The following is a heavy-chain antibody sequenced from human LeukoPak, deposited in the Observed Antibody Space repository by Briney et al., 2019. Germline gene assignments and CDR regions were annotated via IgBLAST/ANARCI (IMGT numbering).Heavy chain of an antibody. CDR3: AKSGTYFDFDI. V-gene: IGHV3-7*01. J-gene: IGHJ4*02. D-gene: IGHD1-26*01. CDR2: IKQDGSEK. CDR1: GFTFSSFW. Sequence: GGSLRLSCAASGFTFSSFWMSWVRQAPGKGLEWVANIKQDGSEKYYLDSVKGRFTISRDNAKKSLYLQMNSLSPEDTAVYYCAKSGTYFDFDIWGQGALVTVSS.